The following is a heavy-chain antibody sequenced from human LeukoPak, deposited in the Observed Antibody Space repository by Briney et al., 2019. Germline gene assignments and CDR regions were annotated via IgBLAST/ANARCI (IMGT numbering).Heavy chain of an antibody. D-gene: IGHD2-21*01. CDR1: GFPFSSRW. J-gene: IGHJ6*02. V-gene: IGHV3-7*01. CDR3: ARYCGGDCYGMDV. Sequence: PGGSLRLSCTSSGFPFSSRWMHWVRQAPGKGLEWVANIKQDGSEKDYVDSVKGRFTISRDNAKNSLYLQMNNLRAEDTAVYYCARYCGGDCYGMDVWGQGTTVTVSS. CDR2: IKQDGSEK.